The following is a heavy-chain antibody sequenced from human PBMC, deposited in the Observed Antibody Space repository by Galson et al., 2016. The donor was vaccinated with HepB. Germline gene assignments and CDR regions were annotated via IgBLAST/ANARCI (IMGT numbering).Heavy chain of an antibody. CDR2: ITSRSNYI. CDR3: ARDVSGYSGVE. Sequence: SLRLSCAASGFTFRSYALSWVRQAPGKGLEWVSSITSRSNYIHYADSVKGRFTISRDNAKKSLYLQMNSLRVEDTAMYYCARDVSGYSGVEWGQGTLVTVS. J-gene: IGHJ4*02. V-gene: IGHV3-21*01. CDR1: GFTFRSYA. D-gene: IGHD5-12*01.